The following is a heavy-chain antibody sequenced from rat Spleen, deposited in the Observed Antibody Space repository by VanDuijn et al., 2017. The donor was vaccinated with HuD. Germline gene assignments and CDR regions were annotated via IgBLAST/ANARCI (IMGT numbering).Heavy chain of an antibody. CDR2: INTASGGT. V-gene: IGHV1-57*01. CDR1: GYTFTSYD. J-gene: IGHJ1*01. Sequence: QVQLQQSGAELAKPGSSVKISCKASGYTFTSYDIRWIRQTTGQGLDYIGYINTASGGTYYNERFKGKATLTVDKSTSKAFMQPRSLTPEDTEVYYCARTSYYSSYMNYWYFDFWGPGTMVTVSS. D-gene: IGHD1-2*01. CDR3: ARTSYYSSYMNYWYFDF.